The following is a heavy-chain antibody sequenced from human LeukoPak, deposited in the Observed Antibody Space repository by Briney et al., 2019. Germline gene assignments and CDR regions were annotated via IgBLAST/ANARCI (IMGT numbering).Heavy chain of an antibody. J-gene: IGHJ6*03. CDR2: ISSSGSTI. Sequence: GGSLRLSCAASGFTFSSYEMNWVRQAPGKGLEWVSYISSSGSTIYYADSVKGRFTISRDNSKNTLYLQMNSLRAEDTAVYYCAKGGAAAGTGYYYYYYMDVWGKGTTVTVSS. CDR3: AKGGAAAGTGYYYYYYMDV. CDR1: GFTFSSYE. D-gene: IGHD6-13*01. V-gene: IGHV3-48*03.